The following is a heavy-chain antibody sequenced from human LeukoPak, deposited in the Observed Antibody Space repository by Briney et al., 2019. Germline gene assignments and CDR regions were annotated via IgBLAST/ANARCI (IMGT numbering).Heavy chain of an antibody. Sequence: ASVKVSCKASGYTFTSYYMHWVRQAPGQGLEWMGIINPSGGSTSYAQKFQGRVTMTRDTSTSTVYMELSSLRSEDTAVYYCARDPLLIKTSLSQNPEGAPGRFDYWGQGTLVTVSS. J-gene: IGHJ4*02. D-gene: IGHD1-26*01. CDR1: GYTFTSYY. CDR2: INPSGGST. V-gene: IGHV1-46*01. CDR3: ARDPLLIKTSLSQNPEGAPGRFDY.